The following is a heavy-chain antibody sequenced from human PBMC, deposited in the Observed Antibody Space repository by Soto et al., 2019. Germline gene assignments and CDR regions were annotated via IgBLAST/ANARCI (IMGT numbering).Heavy chain of an antibody. CDR2: IDPGDSQT. Sequence: GESLKISCKGSGYSFAGYWITWVRQKPGKGLEWMGRIDPGDSQTYYSPSFRGHVTISVTKSITTVFLQWSSLRASDTAMYYCARQIYGSDTGPNFQYYFDSWGQGTPVTVSS. D-gene: IGHD5-18*01. V-gene: IGHV5-10-1*01. J-gene: IGHJ4*02. CDR3: ARQIYGSDTGPNFQYYFDS. CDR1: GYSFAGYW.